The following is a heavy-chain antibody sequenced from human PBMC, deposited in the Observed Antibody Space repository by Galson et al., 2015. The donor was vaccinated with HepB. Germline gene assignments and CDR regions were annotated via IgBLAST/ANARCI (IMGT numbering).Heavy chain of an antibody. CDR2: ISGSGGST. CDR3: AKEAEYYYTKRGTMIDY. J-gene: IGHJ4*02. D-gene: IGHD3-10*01. Sequence: SLRLSCAASGFTFSSYAMSWVRQAPGKGLEWVSAISGSGGSTYYADSVKGRFTISRDNSKNTLYLQMNSLRAEDTAVYYCAKEAEYYYTKRGTMIDYWGQGTLVTVSS. V-gene: IGHV3-23*01. CDR1: GFTFSSYA.